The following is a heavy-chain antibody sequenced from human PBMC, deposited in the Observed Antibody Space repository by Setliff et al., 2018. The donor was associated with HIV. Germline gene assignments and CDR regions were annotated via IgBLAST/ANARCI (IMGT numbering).Heavy chain of an antibody. D-gene: IGHD3-22*01. Sequence: GGSLRLSCLVSGFTVSTYSLNWARQAPGKRPEYVAALSRGGDNTKYADSVKGRFIISRDTSKNTLYLQMNSLRTDDTAVYFCARDFSTYYSIDSWGQGTRVTVSS. CDR2: LSRGGDNT. J-gene: IGHJ4*02. CDR3: ARDFSTYYSIDS. V-gene: IGHV3-64*04. CDR1: GFTVSTYS.